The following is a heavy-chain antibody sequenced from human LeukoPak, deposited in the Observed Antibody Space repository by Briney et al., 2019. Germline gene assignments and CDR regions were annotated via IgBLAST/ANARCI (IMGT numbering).Heavy chain of an antibody. J-gene: IGHJ3*02. CDR3: ARGVDYYDSSDYPAFDI. D-gene: IGHD3-22*01. CDR1: GYTFTSYY. V-gene: IGHV1-46*01. CDR2: INPSGGST. Sequence: GASVKVSCKASGYTFTSYYMHWVRQAPGQGLEWMGIINPSGGSTSYAQKFQGRVTMTRDTSTSTAYMELRSLRSDDTAVYYCARGVDYYDSSDYPAFDIWGQGTMVTVSS.